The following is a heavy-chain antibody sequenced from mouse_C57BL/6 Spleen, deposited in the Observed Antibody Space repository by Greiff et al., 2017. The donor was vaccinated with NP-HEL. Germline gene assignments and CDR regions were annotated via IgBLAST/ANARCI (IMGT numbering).Heavy chain of an antibody. CDR1: GFTFSSYA. J-gene: IGHJ2*01. CDR3: ARDGYGYCFDY. Sequence: EVHLVESGGGLVKPGGSLKLSCAASGFTFSSYAMSWVRQTPEKRLEWVATISDGGSYTYYPDNVKGRFTISRDNAKNNLYLQMSHLKSEDTAMYYCARDGYGYCFDYWGQGTTLTVSS. D-gene: IGHD2-10*02. CDR2: ISDGGSYT. V-gene: IGHV5-4*01.